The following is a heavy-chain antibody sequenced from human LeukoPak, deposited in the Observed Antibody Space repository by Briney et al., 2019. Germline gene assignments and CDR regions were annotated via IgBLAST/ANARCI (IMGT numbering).Heavy chain of an antibody. V-gene: IGHV4-61*02. J-gene: IGHJ5*02. CDR1: GGSISSGSYY. CDR3: ARVTIFGVVFDP. Sequence: PSQTLSLTCTVSGGSISSGSYYWSWIRQPAGKGLEWIGRIYTIGSTNYNPSLKSRVTISVDTSQTQFSLKLTSVTAADTAVYYCARVTIFGVVFDPWGQGTLVTVSS. CDR2: IYTIGST. D-gene: IGHD3-3*01.